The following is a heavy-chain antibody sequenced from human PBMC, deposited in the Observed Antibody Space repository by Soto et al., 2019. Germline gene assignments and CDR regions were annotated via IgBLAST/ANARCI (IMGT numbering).Heavy chain of an antibody. J-gene: IGHJ6*02. CDR1: GGSFSGYY. CDR3: ARARGYYYYYGMDV. D-gene: IGHD3-10*01. Sequence: PSETLSLTCAVYGGSFSGYYWSWIRQPPGKGLEWIGEINHSGSTNYNPSLKSRVTISVDTSKNQFSLKLSSVTAADTAVYYCARARGYYYYYGMDVWGQGTTVTVS. CDR2: INHSGST. V-gene: IGHV4-34*01.